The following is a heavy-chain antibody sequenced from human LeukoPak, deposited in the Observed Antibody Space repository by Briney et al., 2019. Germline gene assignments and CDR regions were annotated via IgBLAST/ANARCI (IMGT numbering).Heavy chain of an antibody. CDR2: ISSDGRNA. V-gene: IGHV3-64*04. CDR1: GFAFSSSP. D-gene: IGHD3-10*01. CDR3: AKDRGPVEAFFDY. J-gene: IGHJ4*02. Sequence: GGSLGLSCSASGFAFSSSPMHWVRQAPGKTLEYVSAISSDGRNAYYADSVKGRFTISRDNSKNTLYLQMNSLRAEDTAVYYCAKDRGPVEAFFDYWGQGTLVTVSS.